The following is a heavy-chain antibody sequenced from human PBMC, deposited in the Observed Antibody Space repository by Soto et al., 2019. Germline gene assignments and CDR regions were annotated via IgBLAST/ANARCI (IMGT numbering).Heavy chain of an antibody. CDR1: GYTFTSYG. V-gene: IGHV1-18*01. CDR3: ARLGLGMIVVAPIPYYFDY. CDR2: ISAYNGNT. D-gene: IGHD3-22*01. Sequence: QVQLVQSGAEVKKPGASVKVSCKASGYTFTSYGISWVRQAPGQGLEWMGWISAYNGNTNYAQKLQGRVTMTTDTSTSTGYMELRSLKCVDTSVYYCARLGLGMIVVAPIPYYFDYWGQGTLVTVSS. J-gene: IGHJ4*02.